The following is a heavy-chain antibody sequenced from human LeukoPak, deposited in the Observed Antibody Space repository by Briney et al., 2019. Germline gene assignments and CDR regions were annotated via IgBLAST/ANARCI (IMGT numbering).Heavy chain of an antibody. CDR3: AKDTAIQFLEPAF. V-gene: IGHV3-33*06. D-gene: IGHD3-3*01. CDR2: IWFDGSVK. Sequence: PGGSLRVSCAASGFTFNTHGMHWVRQAPGMGLEWLAAIWFDGSVKHYSDAVKGRFTISRDNSLNTLYLQMNSLRVEVTAIYYCAKDTAIQFLEPAFWGQGTLVTVSS. CDR1: GFTFNTHG. J-gene: IGHJ4*02.